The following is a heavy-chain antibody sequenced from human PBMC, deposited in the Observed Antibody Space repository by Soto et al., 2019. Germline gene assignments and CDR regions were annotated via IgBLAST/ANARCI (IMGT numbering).Heavy chain of an antibody. CDR2: ISGSGGST. CDR1: GFTFSSYA. V-gene: IGHV3-23*01. J-gene: IGHJ4*02. Sequence: GGSLRLSCAASGFTFSSYAMSWVRQAPGKGLEWVSAISGSGGSTYYADSVKGRFTISRDNSKNTLYLQMNSLRAEDTAVYYCASNPGDTYYYDSSGLLGFGYWGQGTLVTVSS. D-gene: IGHD3-22*01. CDR3: ASNPGDTYYYDSSGLLGFGY.